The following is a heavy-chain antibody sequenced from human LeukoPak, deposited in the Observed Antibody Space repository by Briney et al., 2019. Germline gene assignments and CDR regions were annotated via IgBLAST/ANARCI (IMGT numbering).Heavy chain of an antibody. CDR3: ARGIVVVPAAMGPYYYYYGMDV. D-gene: IGHD2-2*01. V-gene: IGHV1-18*04. J-gene: IGHJ6*04. CDR1: GYTFTSYG. CDR2: ISAYNGNT. Sequence: ASVKVSCKASGYTFTSYGISWVRQAPGQGLEWMGWISAYNGNTNYAQKLQGRVTMTTDTSTSTAYMELRSLRSDDTAVYYCARGIVVVPAAMGPYYYYYGMDVWGKGTTVTVSS.